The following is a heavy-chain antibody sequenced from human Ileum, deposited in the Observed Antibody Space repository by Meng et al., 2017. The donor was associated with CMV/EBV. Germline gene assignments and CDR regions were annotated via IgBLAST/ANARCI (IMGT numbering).Heavy chain of an antibody. Sequence: EVQLLESGGGLVQPGGSLRLSCAASGFTFSNDWMHWIRQAPGKGLEWVSRIAYDGSVINYADSVEGRFSISRDNARNTVYLQMNSLTVDDTAVYHCVRSHRGSYGWFGPWGQGTLVTVSS. CDR2: IAYDGSVI. V-gene: IGHV3-74*02. CDR1: GFTFSNDW. D-gene: IGHD3-10*01. J-gene: IGHJ5*02. CDR3: VRSHRGSYGWFGP.